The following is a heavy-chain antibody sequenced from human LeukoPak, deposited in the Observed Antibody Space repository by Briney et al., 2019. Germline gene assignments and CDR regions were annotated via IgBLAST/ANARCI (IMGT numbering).Heavy chain of an antibody. J-gene: IGHJ5*02. V-gene: IGHV4-4*07. CDR3: ARDSGTTGEVKFDP. Sequence: SETPSLTCTVSGGSISRYYWSWIRQPAGKGLEWIGRIYSDGTITYNPSLQSRVTMSIDTSKNQFSLKLSFVTAADTAVYYCARDSGTTGEVKFDPWGQGTLVTVSS. D-gene: IGHD4-17*01. CDR1: GGSISRYY. CDR2: IYSDGTI.